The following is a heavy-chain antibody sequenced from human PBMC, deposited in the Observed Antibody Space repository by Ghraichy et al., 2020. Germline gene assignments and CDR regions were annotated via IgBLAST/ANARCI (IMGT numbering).Heavy chain of an antibody. V-gene: IGHV3-53*01. Sequence: GGSLRLSCAASGFTVSSNYMSWVRQAPGKGLEWVSVIYSGGSTYYADSVKGRFTISRDNSKNTLYLQMNSLRAEDTAVYYCARVMREYCSSTSCYTPRGYYYYMDGWGRGTTVTVSS. CDR2: IYSGGST. J-gene: IGHJ6*03. CDR1: GFTVSSNY. CDR3: ARVMREYCSSTSCYTPRGYYYYMDG. D-gene: IGHD2-2*02.